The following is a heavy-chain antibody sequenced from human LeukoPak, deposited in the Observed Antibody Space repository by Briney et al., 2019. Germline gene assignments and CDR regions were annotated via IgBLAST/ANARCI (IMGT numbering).Heavy chain of an antibody. CDR2: IRYNESNK. D-gene: IGHD3-16*01. Sequence: PGGSLRLSCAVSGFSISTYDMHWVRQAPGKGLEWVTVIRYNESNKYYADSVKGRFTISRDTSKNTLYLQMNSLRVEDTAVYYCVGDFDYWGQGTLVTVSS. CDR3: VGDFDY. CDR1: GFSISTYD. J-gene: IGHJ4*02. V-gene: IGHV3-30*02.